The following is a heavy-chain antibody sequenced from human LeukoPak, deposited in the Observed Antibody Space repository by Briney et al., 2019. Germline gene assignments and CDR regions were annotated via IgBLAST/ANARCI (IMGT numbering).Heavy chain of an antibody. D-gene: IGHD3-3*01. CDR3: ARDVWRGPGGDAFDI. Sequence: PSETLSLTCTVSGGSISSSSYYWGWIRQPPGKGLEWIGSIYYSGSTYYNPSLKSRVSISVDTSKNQFSLKLSSVTAADTAVYYCARDVWRGPGGDAFDIWGQGTMVTVSS. J-gene: IGHJ3*02. CDR1: GGSISSSSYY. CDR2: IYYSGST. V-gene: IGHV4-39*07.